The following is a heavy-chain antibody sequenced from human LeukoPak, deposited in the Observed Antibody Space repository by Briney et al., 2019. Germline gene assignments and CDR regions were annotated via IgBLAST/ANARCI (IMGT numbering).Heavy chain of an antibody. CDR1: GGSISSGDYY. Sequence: SETLSLTCTVSGGSISSGDYYWSWIRQPPGKGLEWIGYIYYSGSTYYNPSLKSRVTISVDTSKNQFSLKLSSVTAADTAVYYCARSRRGATMVRGTYYFDYWGQGTLVTVSS. J-gene: IGHJ4*02. V-gene: IGHV4-30-4*01. CDR3: ARSRRGATMVRGTYYFDY. D-gene: IGHD3-10*01. CDR2: IYYSGST.